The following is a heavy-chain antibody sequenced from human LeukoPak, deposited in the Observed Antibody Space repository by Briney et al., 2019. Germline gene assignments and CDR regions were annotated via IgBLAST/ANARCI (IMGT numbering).Heavy chain of an antibody. D-gene: IGHD6-6*01. J-gene: IGHJ2*01. CDR3: ARGWSIAGTPVPELYFDL. Sequence: GASVKVSCKASGYTFTSYGISWVRQAPGQGLEWMGWISAYNGNTNYAQKLQGRVTMTTDTSTRTAYMELRSLRSDDTAVYYCARGWSIAGTPVPELYFDLWGRGTLVTVSS. CDR1: GYTFTSYG. CDR2: ISAYNGNT. V-gene: IGHV1-18*04.